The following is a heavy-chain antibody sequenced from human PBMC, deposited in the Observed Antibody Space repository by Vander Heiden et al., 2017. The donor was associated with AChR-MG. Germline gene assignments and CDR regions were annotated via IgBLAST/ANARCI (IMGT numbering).Heavy chain of an antibody. J-gene: IGHJ4*02. CDR1: GFTLSSYW. CDR2: IKQDGSEK. V-gene: IGHV3-7*03. CDR3: ARLVSGWYVY. Sequence: EVQLVESGGGLVQPGGSLRLSCAASGFTLSSYWSSWVRQAPGKGLEWVANIKQDGSEKYYVDSVKGRFTISRDNAKNSLYLQMNSLRAEDTAVYYCARLVSGWYVYWGQGTLVTVSS. D-gene: IGHD6-19*01.